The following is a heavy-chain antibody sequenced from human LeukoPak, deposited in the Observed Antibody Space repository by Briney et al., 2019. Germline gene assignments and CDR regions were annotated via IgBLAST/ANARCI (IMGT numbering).Heavy chain of an antibody. V-gene: IGHV3-23*01. CDR2: ISGSGGST. CDR1: GFTFSSYA. Sequence: PGRSLRLSCAASGFTFSSYAMSWVRQAPGKGLEWVSAISGSGGSTYYADSVKGRFTISRDNSKNTLYLQMNSLRAEDTAVYYCAKSVGVVITAHYYFDYWGQGTLVTVSS. J-gene: IGHJ4*02. CDR3: AKSVGVVITAHYYFDY. D-gene: IGHD3-3*01.